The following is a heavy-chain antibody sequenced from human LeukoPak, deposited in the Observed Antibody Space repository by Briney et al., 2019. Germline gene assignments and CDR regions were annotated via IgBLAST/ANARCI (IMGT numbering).Heavy chain of an antibody. D-gene: IGHD3-10*01. CDR3: AKFPWFGAGGKLYYFDY. Sequence: GGSLRLSCAASGFTFSSYWMSWVRQAPGKGLEWVANIKQDGSEKYYVDSVKGRFTISRDNSKNTLYLQMNSLRAEDTAVHYCAKFPWFGAGGKLYYFDYWGQGTLVTVSS. CDR1: GFTFSSYW. CDR2: IKQDGSEK. V-gene: IGHV3-7*03. J-gene: IGHJ4*02.